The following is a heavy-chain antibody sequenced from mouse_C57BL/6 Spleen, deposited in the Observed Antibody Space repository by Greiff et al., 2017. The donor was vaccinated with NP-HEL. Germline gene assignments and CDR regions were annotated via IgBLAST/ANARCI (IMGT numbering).Heavy chain of an antibody. CDR1: GFTFSSYA. CDR3: ARVSPAYYFDY. Sequence: DVKLVESGGGLVKPGGSLKLSCAASGFTFSSYAMSWVRQTPEKRLEWVATISDGGSYTYYPDNVKGRFTISRDNAKNNLYLQMSHLKSEDTAMYYCARVSPAYYFDYWGQGTTLTVSS. J-gene: IGHJ2*01. CDR2: ISDGGSYT. V-gene: IGHV5-4*03.